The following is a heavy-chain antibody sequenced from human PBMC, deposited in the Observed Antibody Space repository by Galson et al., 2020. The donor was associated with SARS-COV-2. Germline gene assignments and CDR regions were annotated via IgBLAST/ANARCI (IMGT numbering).Heavy chain of an antibody. V-gene: IGHV3-23*01. CDR1: GFTFSSYA. Sequence: GASLRLSCAASGFTFSSYAMSWVRQAPGKGLEWVSAISGSGGSTYYADSVKGRFTISRDNSKNTLYLQMNSLRAEDTAVYYCAFGGPGYSSVFDYWGQGTLVTVSS. CDR3: AFGGPGYSSVFDY. J-gene: IGHJ4*02. D-gene: IGHD3-16*01. CDR2: ISGSGGST.